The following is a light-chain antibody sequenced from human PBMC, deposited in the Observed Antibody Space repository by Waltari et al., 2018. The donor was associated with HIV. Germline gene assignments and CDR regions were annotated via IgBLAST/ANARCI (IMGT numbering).Light chain of an antibody. CDR1: QSIGVY. CDR3: QQTFNIPLI. CDR2: AAS. Sequence: DIQMTQSPSSLSASVGDRVTITCRASQSIGVYLNWYRQKQGKAPELLIYAASNLQSGLSPRFSGSGSGTEFTLTISSLQPEDFATYYCQQTFNIPLIFGPGTKVD. V-gene: IGKV1-39*01. J-gene: IGKJ3*01.